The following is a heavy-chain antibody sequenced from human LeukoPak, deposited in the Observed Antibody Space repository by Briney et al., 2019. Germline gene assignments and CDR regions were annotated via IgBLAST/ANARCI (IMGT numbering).Heavy chain of an antibody. J-gene: IGHJ1*01. CDR1: GGTFSSYA. V-gene: IGHV1-69*13. D-gene: IGHD2-2*01. CDR2: IIPIFGTA. CDR3: AKKFPRSSLLTIQH. Sequence: GASVKVSCKASGGTFSSYAISWVRQAPGQGLEWMGGIIPIFGTANYAQKFQGRVTITADESTSTAYMELSSLRSEDTAVYYCAKKFPRSSLLTIQHWGQGTLVTVSS.